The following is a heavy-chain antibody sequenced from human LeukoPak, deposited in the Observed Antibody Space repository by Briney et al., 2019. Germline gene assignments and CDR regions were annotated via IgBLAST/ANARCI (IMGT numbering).Heavy chain of an antibody. Sequence: PGGSLRLSCAASGFTVSNSYVSWVRQAPGKGLEWVSGIYSGGTTYYRDSVKGRFTISRDNSKNTLYLQMNSLRAEDTAVYYCARDFSGALWFGEPRGQGTLVTASS. CDR2: IYSGGTT. CDR3: ARDFSGALWFGEP. J-gene: IGHJ4*02. D-gene: IGHD3-10*01. CDR1: GFTVSNSY. V-gene: IGHV3-53*01.